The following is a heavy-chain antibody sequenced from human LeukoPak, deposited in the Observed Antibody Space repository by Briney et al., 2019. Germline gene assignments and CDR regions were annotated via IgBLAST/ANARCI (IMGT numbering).Heavy chain of an antibody. CDR2: IYHSGST. V-gene: IGHV4-30-2*01. CDR1: GGSISSGGYY. D-gene: IGHD6-19*01. J-gene: IGHJ4*02. Sequence: SETLSLTCTVSGGSISSGGYYWSWIRQPPGKGLEWIGYIYHSGSTYYNPSLKSRVTISVDRSKNQFSLKLSSVTAADTAVYYCATLSWYRRAVAGRDYWGQGTLVTVSS. CDR3: ATLSWYRRAVAGRDY.